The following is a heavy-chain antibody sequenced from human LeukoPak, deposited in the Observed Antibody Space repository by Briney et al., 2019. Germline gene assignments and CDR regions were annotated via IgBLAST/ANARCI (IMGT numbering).Heavy chain of an antibody. CDR1: GFTFISSV. CDR3: GKGGPYSSTSMDV. V-gene: IGHV3-64D*09. D-gene: IGHD6-13*01. Sequence: GGSLRLSCLGPGFTFISSVMHWVRQAPGKGLEYVSSINSKGGNKYYADSVKGGFTISRDKSKNTLYLQISSMIPEDTAVYYCGKGGPYSSTSMDVWGQGTTVTVSS. CDR2: INSKGGNK. J-gene: IGHJ6*02.